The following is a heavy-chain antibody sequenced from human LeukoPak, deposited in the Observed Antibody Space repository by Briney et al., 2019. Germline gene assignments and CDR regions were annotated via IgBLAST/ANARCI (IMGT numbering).Heavy chain of an antibody. V-gene: IGHV3-23*01. J-gene: IGHJ4*02. Sequence: PGGPLGLSCAASGFRLNSYPMSWVRQAPGEGLEWVSAISTTGGSTYYADSVKGRFTISRDNSKNTLSLQMDSLRTEDTAVFYCAKDWTTAVTPKGYYFDSWGQGTLVTVSS. CDR1: GFRLNSYP. CDR2: ISTTGGST. D-gene: IGHD4-23*01. CDR3: AKDWTTAVTPKGYYFDS.